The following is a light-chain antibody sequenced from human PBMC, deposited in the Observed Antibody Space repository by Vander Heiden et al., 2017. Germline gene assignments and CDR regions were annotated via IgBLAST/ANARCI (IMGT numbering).Light chain of an antibody. Sequence: DIVMTQSPESLALSPGERATINCKSSQSVLYSSNNKNYLAWYQQKPGQPPKLLIYWASTRESGVPDRFSGSGSGTDFTLTISSLQAEDVAVYYCQQYYSTPRTFGQGTKVEIK. CDR1: QSVLYSSNNKNY. V-gene: IGKV4-1*01. CDR3: QQYYSTPRT. CDR2: WAS. J-gene: IGKJ1*01.